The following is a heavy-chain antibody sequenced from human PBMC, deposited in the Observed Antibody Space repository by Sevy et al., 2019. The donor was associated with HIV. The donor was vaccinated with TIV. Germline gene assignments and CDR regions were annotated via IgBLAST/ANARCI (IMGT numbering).Heavy chain of an antibody. CDR3: AHSSGRYGYYYGMDV. D-gene: IGHD1-26*01. CDR1: GVPFSTYG. CDR2: ISYDGSKK. V-gene: IGHV3-30*03. Sequence: GGSLRLSCAASGVPFSTYGIHWVRQAPGKGLEWVAVISYDGSKKNHAESMKGRFTISRDNSKNTLYLEMSSLRPEDTAVYYCAHSSGRYGYYYGMDVWGQGTTVTVSS. J-gene: IGHJ6*02.